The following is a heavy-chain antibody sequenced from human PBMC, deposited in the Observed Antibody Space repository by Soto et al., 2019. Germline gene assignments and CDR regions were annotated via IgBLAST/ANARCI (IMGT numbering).Heavy chain of an antibody. V-gene: IGHV3-15*01. CDR1: GITFSNAW. CDR3: TTDSADIVVVPATFGMDV. Sequence: GGSLRLSCAASGITFSNAWMTWVRQAPGKGLEWVGRIKSITDGGTTDYAAPVKGRFTISRDDSKDTLYLQMNNLKTEDTAVYHCTTDSADIVVVPATFGMDVWGQGTTVTVSS. D-gene: IGHD2-2*01. J-gene: IGHJ6*02. CDR2: IKSITDGGTT.